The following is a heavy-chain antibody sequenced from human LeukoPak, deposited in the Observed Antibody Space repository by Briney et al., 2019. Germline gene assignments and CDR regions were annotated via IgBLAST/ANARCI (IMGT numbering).Heavy chain of an antibody. CDR1: GFTFSSYS. V-gene: IGHV3-21*06. CDR3: ARDAYFYGSGSVDY. J-gene: IGHJ4*02. D-gene: IGHD3-10*01. CDR2: ISSSGRDI. Sequence: PGGSLRLSCAASGFTFSSYSMNSVRQAPGKGLEWVSSISSSGRDIYYADSVKGRFTISRDNAKNSLFLQMNSLRAYDTALYYCARDAYFYGSGSVDYWGQGTLVTVSS.